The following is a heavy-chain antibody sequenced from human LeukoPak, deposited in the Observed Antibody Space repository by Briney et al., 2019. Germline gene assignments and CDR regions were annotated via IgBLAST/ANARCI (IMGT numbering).Heavy chain of an antibody. CDR2: VIPILDIT. J-gene: IGHJ4*02. CDR1: GGTFSHYA. CDR3: ARAWDCSSTSCYVYFDY. Sequence: SVKVSCKASGGTFSHYAICWVRQAPGQGLEWMGRVIPILDITHYAQKFQGRVTISADKSTSTAYMDLSGLRSDDMAVYYCARAWDCSSTSCYVYFDYWGQGTLVTVSS. D-gene: IGHD2-2*01. V-gene: IGHV1-69*04.